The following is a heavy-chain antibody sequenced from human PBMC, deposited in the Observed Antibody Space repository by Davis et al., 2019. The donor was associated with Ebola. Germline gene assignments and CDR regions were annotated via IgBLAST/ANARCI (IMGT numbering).Heavy chain of an antibody. CDR2: IKQDGSDT. CDR1: GFIFSDYW. D-gene: IGHD6-25*01. CDR3: AKDSGWQMSP. V-gene: IGHV3-7*01. J-gene: IGHJ5*02. Sequence: GESLKISCAASGFIFSDYWMSWVRQAPGRGLEWVAKIKQDGSDTYYLASVKGRFTISRDNVKNSLYLHINSLRAEDTAVYYCAKDSGWQMSPWGQGTLVTVSS.